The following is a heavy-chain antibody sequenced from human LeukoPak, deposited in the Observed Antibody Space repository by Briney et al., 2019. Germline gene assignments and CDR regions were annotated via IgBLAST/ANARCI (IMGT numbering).Heavy chain of an antibody. D-gene: IGHD3-22*01. J-gene: IGHJ4*02. CDR3: AKDWGSGYYRFDY. CDR1: GFTFSSYD. V-gene: IGHV3-30*18. Sequence: GGSLRLSCAASGFTFSSYDMHWVRQAPGKGLEWVAVISYDGSNKYYADSVKGRFTISRDNSKNTLYLQMNSLRAEDTAVYYCAKDWGSGYYRFDYWGQGTLVTVSS. CDR2: ISYDGSNK.